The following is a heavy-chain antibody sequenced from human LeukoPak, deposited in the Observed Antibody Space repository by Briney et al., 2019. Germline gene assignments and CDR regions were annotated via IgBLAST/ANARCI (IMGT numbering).Heavy chain of an antibody. CDR3: ARVKYDILTGYPSDAFGI. Sequence: EASVKVSCKASGYTFTSYGISWVRQAPGQGLEWMGWMNPNSGNTGYAQKFQGRVTMTRNTSISTAYMELSSLRSEDTAVYYCARVKYDILTGYPSDAFGIWGQGTMVTVSS. D-gene: IGHD3-9*01. V-gene: IGHV1-8*02. CDR1: GYTFTSYG. J-gene: IGHJ3*02. CDR2: MNPNSGNT.